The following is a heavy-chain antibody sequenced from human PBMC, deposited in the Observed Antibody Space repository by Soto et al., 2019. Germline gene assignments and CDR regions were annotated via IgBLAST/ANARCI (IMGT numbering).Heavy chain of an antibody. D-gene: IGHD3-9*01. CDR1: GFTFRNYN. CDR3: ARDPPDDDRGHYAFDI. J-gene: IGHJ3*02. Sequence: GGSLRLSCVASGFTFRNYNMNWVRPAPGKGLEWVSHISIGGTTIDYADSVKGRFTISRDNSKNTLYLQMNSLRVEDTALYYCARDPPDDDRGHYAFDIWGQGTMVTVSS. CDR2: ISIGGTTI. V-gene: IGHV3-48*01.